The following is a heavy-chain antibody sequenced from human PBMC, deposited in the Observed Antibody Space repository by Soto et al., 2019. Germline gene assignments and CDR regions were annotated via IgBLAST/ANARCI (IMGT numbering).Heavy chain of an antibody. Sequence: ASVKVSCKASGYTFTSYYMHWVRQAPGQGLEWMGIINPSGGSTSYAQKFQGRVTMTRDTSTSTVYMKLSSLRSEDTDVYYCARTEGVGLPLSPCGMDGWGQGTTVTVAS. V-gene: IGHV1-46*01. J-gene: IGHJ6*02. CDR2: INPSGGST. CDR3: ARTEGVGLPLSPCGMDG. CDR1: GYTFTSYY. D-gene: IGHD5-12*01.